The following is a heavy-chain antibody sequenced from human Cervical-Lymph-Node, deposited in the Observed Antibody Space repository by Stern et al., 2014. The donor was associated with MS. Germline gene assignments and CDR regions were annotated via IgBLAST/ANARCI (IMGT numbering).Heavy chain of an antibody. CDR3: ARRGVTTRFDY. Sequence: VQLVESGAEVRKPGESLTISCLASGYSFYSYWIGWVRQMPGKGLEWMGIIYPGDSDIQYSPSFQGQVTISADKSINTAYLQWSSLKASDTAMYYCARRGVTTRFDYWGQGTLVTVSS. CDR2: IYPGDSDI. CDR1: GYSFYSYW. V-gene: IGHV5-51*01. D-gene: IGHD3-3*01. J-gene: IGHJ4*02.